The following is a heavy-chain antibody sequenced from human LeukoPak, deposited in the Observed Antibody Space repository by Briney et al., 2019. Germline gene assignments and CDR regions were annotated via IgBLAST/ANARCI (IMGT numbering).Heavy chain of an antibody. CDR3: ARGGSPSDY. J-gene: IGHJ4*02. CDR1: GFTFSSYW. Sequence: GGSLRLSCAASGFTFSSYWMHWVRQAPGKGLVWVSRIHLDGTITNYADSVRGRFTISRDNAKNTLYLQMNSLRAEDTAVYYCARGGSPSDYWGQGTLVTVPS. CDR2: IHLDGTIT. V-gene: IGHV3-74*01. D-gene: IGHD3-16*01.